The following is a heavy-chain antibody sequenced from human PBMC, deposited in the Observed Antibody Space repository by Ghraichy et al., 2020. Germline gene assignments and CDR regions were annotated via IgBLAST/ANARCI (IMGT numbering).Heavy chain of an antibody. V-gene: IGHV4-4*09. CDR3: ARLGDGDYYFDY. J-gene: IGHJ4*02. Sequence: SETLSLTCTVSGGSISSYYWSWIRQPPGKGLEWIGYIYTSGSTNYNPSLKSRVTISVDTSKNQFSLKLSSVTAADTAVYYCARLGDGDYYFDYWGQGTLVTVSS. D-gene: IGHD4-17*01. CDR2: IYTSGST. CDR1: GGSISSYY.